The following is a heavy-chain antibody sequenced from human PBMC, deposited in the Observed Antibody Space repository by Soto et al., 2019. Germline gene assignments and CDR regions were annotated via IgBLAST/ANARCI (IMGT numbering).Heavy chain of an antibody. V-gene: IGHV2-5*01. CDR2: MYWHGDK. CDR3: GHRSSSYDFAANDY. Sequence: QITLKASGPTLVQPTQTLTLTCSVSGFSLSNSGVGVVWIRQPPGKALQWLALMYWHGDKRYSPALQSRLTNTDDTSTTQVVLTMTNMDPVATSTYACGHRSSSYDFAANDYWVQGTLVTVSS. CDR1: GFSLSNSGVG. J-gene: IGHJ4*02. D-gene: IGHD3-3*01.